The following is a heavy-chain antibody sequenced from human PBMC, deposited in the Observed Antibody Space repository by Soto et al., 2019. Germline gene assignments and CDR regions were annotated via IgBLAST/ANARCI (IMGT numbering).Heavy chain of an antibody. CDR2: IKQDGSEK. CDR1: GFTFSSYW. CDR3: ASGLKPSYYYYGMDV. V-gene: IGHV3-7*01. J-gene: IGHJ6*02. Sequence: EVQLVESGGGLVQPGGSLRLSCAASGFTFSSYWMSWVRQAPGKGLEWVANIKQDGSEKYYVDSVKGRFTISRDNAKNSLYLQMNSLRAEDTAVYYCASGLKPSYYYYGMDVWGQGTTVTVS.